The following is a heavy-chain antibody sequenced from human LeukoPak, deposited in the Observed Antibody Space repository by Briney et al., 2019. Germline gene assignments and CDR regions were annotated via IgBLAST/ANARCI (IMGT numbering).Heavy chain of an antibody. Sequence: SETLSLTCAVYGGSFSGYYWSWIRQPPGKGLEWIGEINHSGSTNYNPSLKSRVTISVDTSRNQFSLKLSSVTAADTAVYYCARAGYYYPPPPYYMDVWGKGTTVTISS. J-gene: IGHJ6*03. D-gene: IGHD3-10*01. CDR2: INHSGST. CDR1: GGSFSGYY. CDR3: ARAGYYYPPPPYYMDV. V-gene: IGHV4-34*01.